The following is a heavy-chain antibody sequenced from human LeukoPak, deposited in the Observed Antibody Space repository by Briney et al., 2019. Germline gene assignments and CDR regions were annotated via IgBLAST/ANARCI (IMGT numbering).Heavy chain of an antibody. CDR1: GGSISSSC. V-gene: IGHV4-4*07. Sequence: PSETLSLTWTVSGGSISSSCWSWIRQPAGKGLEWIGRIYTSGSTNYNPSLKSRVTMSVDTSKNQFSLKLSSVTAADTAVYYCAGGNGIAAAGSFDYWGQGTLVTVSS. J-gene: IGHJ4*02. D-gene: IGHD6-13*01. CDR3: AGGNGIAAAGSFDY. CDR2: IYTSGST.